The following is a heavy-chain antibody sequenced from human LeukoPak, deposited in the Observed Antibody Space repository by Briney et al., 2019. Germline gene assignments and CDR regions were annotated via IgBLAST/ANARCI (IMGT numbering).Heavy chain of an antibody. CDR2: INHSGYT. D-gene: IGHD4-17*01. CDR3: TRMTTGHDY. Sequence: SETLSLTCAVSGVSFNGYYWSWVRQTPGKGLEWIGEINHSGYTNDSPSLKSRVTISIDTSRKQFSLNLRSVTVADTGIYYCTRMTTGHDYWGQGTLVTVSS. V-gene: IGHV4-34*01. CDR1: GVSFNGYY. J-gene: IGHJ4*02.